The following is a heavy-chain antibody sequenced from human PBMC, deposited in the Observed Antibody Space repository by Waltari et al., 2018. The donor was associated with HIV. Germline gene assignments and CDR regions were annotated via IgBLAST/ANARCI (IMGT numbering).Heavy chain of an antibody. CDR3: ARRGDGFNQHARLDH. Sequence: QLHLQESGPGLVKPSETLALTCTVSGGSIPRHYFYWAWLRQPPGKGLEWIGLMYNSGTTDYNPSLKSRVSMSRDTSKNRFSLRLHSVTAADTAIYYCARRGDGFNQHARLDHWGPGTLVTVSS. J-gene: IGHJ4*02. V-gene: IGHV4-39*01. CDR2: MYNSGTT. CDR1: GGSIPRHYFY. D-gene: IGHD2-2*01.